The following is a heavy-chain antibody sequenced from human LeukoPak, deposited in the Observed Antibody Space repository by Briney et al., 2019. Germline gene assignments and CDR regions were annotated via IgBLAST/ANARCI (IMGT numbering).Heavy chain of an antibody. CDR1: GGSFSGYY. CDR3: ARLRGIVITGTTGLKNYYYYYMDV. CDR2: INHSGST. V-gene: IGHV4-34*01. J-gene: IGHJ6*03. Sequence: SETLSLTCAVYGGSFSGYYWSWIRQPPGKGLEWIGEINHSGSTNYNPSLKSRVTISVDTSKNQFSLKLSSVTAADTAVYYCARLRGIVITGTTGLKNYYYYYMDVWGKGTTVTVSS. D-gene: IGHD1-20*01.